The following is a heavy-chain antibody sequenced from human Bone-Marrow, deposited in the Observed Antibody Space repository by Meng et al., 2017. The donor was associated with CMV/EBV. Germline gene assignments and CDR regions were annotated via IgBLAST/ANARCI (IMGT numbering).Heavy chain of an antibody. D-gene: IGHD2-15*01. CDR2: INPKSGGP. CDR3: ARRYCLRGSCYPDY. J-gene: IGHJ4*02. CDR1: GYTFTDYN. V-gene: IGHV1-2*02. Sequence: ASVKVSCKASGYTFTDYNIYWVRQAPGQGPEWMGWINPKSGGPIYAQKFQGRVTMTADTSIRTAYMELSRLGSDDTAIYYCARRYCLRGSCYPDYWGQGALVTDSS.